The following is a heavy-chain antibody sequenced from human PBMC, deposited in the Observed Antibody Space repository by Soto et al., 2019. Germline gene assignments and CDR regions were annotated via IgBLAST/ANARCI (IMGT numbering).Heavy chain of an antibody. Sequence: TSETLSLTCTVSGGSISNYYWSWIRQPPGRGLEWIVHIFYSGSTNYNPSLKSRVTISVDKSKNQFSLKLSSVTAADTAVYYCASQYSSSWTDTNWLDPWGQGTLVTVSS. D-gene: IGHD6-13*01. J-gene: IGHJ5*02. CDR3: ASQYSSSWTDTNWLDP. V-gene: IGHV4-59*12. CDR2: IFYSGST. CDR1: GGSISNYY.